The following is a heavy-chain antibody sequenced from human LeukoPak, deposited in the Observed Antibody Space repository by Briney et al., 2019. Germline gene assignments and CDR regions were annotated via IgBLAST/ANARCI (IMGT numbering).Heavy chain of an antibody. CDR3: ARGAWNDGPHDP. CDR1: GYTFTSYG. CDR2: ISAYNGNT. Sequence: ASVKVSCKASGYTFTSYGISWVRQAPGQGLEWMGWISAYNGNTNYAQKLQGRVTMTTDTSTSTAYMELSSLTSDDTSLYYCARGAWNDGPHDPWGQGTLVTAS. V-gene: IGHV1-18*01. J-gene: IGHJ5*02. D-gene: IGHD1-1*01.